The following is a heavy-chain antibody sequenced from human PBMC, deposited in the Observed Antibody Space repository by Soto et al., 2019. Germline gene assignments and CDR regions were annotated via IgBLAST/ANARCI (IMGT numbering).Heavy chain of an antibody. CDR2: IYYSGST. Sequence: SETLSLTCTVSGGSISSSSYYWGWIRQPPGKGLEWIGSIYYSGSTYYNPSLKSRVTISVDTSKNQFSLKLSSVTAADTAVYYCAKGTYYYDSSGYYWLDYWGQGTLVTVSS. CDR1: GGSISSSSYY. J-gene: IGHJ4*02. CDR3: AKGTYYYDSSGYYWLDY. D-gene: IGHD3-22*01. V-gene: IGHV4-39*07.